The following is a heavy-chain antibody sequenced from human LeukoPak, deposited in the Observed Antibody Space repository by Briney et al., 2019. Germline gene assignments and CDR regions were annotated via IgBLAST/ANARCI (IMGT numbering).Heavy chain of an antibody. CDR2: INPNSGGT. J-gene: IGHJ4*02. CDR1: GYTFTGYY. CDR3: ARDPLGDDFWSGYWMPANFDY. V-gene: IGHV1-2*02. Sequence: ASVKVSCKASGYTFTGYYMHWVRQAPGQGLEWMGWINPNSGGTNYAQKFQGGVTMTRDTSISTAYMELSRLRSDDTAVYYCARDPLGDDFWSGYWMPANFDYWGQGTLVTVSS. D-gene: IGHD3-3*01.